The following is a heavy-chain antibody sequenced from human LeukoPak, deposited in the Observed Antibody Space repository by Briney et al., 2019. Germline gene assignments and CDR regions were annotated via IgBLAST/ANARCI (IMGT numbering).Heavy chain of an antibody. V-gene: IGHV3-30*04. CDR1: GSTFSSYA. J-gene: IGHJ6*03. D-gene: IGHD3-10*01. Sequence: PGGSLRPSCAASGSTFSSYAMHWVGQAPGKGLEWVAVISYDGSNKYYADSVKGRFTISRDNSKNTLYLQMNSLRAEDTAVYYCASLKSYSYYYYYYMDVWGKGTTVTVSS. CDR3: ASLKSYSYYYYYYMDV. CDR2: ISYDGSNK.